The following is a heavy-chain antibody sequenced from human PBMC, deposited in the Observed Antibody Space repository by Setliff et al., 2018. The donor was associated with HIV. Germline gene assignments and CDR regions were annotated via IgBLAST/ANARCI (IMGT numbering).Heavy chain of an antibody. CDR1: GGSITGPSYS. CDR3: VRHGGEVRLWSGRGNWFDP. D-gene: IGHD3-16*01. J-gene: IGHJ5*02. Sequence: PSETLSLTCTVSGGSITGPSYSWGWIRQPPGKGLEWIGSVNSSGTIYYNPSVKSRVTMSADMSKEYFFLRLNSVTAADTAVYHCVRHGGEVRLWSGRGNWFDPWGQGILVTVSS. V-gene: IGHV4-39*01. CDR2: VNSSGTI.